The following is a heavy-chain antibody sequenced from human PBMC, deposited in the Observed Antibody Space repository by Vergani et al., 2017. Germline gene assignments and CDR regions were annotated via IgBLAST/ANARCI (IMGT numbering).Heavy chain of an antibody. CDR1: GGTFSSYA. D-gene: IGHD1-20*01. V-gene: IGHV1-69*06. J-gene: IGHJ4*02. Sequence: QVQLVQSGAEVKKPGSSVKVSCKASGGTFSSYAISWVRQAPGQGLEWMGGIIPIFGTANYAQKFQGRVTITADKSTRTAYMELSSLRSEDTAVYYCARDNWKGALRYYFDYWGQGTLVTVSS. CDR3: ARDNWKGALRYYFDY. CDR2: IIPIFGTA.